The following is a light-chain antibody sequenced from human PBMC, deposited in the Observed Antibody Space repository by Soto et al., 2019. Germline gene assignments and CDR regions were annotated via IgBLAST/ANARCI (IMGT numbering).Light chain of an antibody. CDR3: QQYDGSLPYT. J-gene: IGKJ2*01. CDR1: QSVSSSY. Sequence: EIVLTQSPGTLSLSPGERATLSCRASQSVSSSYLAWYQQKPGQAPRLLIYGASSRATGIPDRFSGSGSGTDFTLTISRLEPEDFAVYHCQQYDGSLPYTFGQGTKLEIK. V-gene: IGKV3-20*01. CDR2: GAS.